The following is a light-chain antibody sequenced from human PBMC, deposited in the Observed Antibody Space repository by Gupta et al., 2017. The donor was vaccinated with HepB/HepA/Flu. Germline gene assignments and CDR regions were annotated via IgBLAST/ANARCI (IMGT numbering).Light chain of an antibody. CDR3: QQYNSYPCS. CDR2: KAS. CDR1: QSISTW. Sequence: GDIVPITCRASQSISTWLAWYQQKPGKAPNLLIYKASSLESGVPSRFSGSGSGTEFTLTISGLQPDDFATYYCQQYNSYPCSFGQGTKLAIK. V-gene: IGKV1-5*03. J-gene: IGKJ2*04.